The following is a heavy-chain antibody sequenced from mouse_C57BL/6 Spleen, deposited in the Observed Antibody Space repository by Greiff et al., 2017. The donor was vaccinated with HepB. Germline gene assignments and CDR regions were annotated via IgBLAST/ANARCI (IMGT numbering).Heavy chain of an antibody. Sequence: VQVVESGPGLVQPSQSLSITCTVSGFSLTSYGVHWVRQSPGKGLEWLGVICSGGSTDYNAAFISRLSISKDNSKSQVFFKMNSLQADETAIYYCARNWDYALAYWGQGTLVTVSA. J-gene: IGHJ3*01. CDR2: ICSGGST. CDR3: ARNWDYALAY. D-gene: IGHD2-4*01. V-gene: IGHV2-2*01. CDR1: GFSLTSYG.